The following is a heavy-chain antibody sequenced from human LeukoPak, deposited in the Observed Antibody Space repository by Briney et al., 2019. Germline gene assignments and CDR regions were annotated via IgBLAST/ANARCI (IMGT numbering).Heavy chain of an antibody. CDR1: GFTFDKYG. CDR3: ARIDTYYYDSSGYFSAFDI. D-gene: IGHD3-22*01. J-gene: IGHJ3*02. CDR2: INWNGGST. Sequence: PGGSLRLSCAASGFTFDKYGMSWVRQAPGKGLDWVSGINWNGGSTGYADCVKGRFNIARDNAKNSLYLQMNSLRAEDTALYYFARIDTYYYDSSGYFSAFDIWGQGTIVTVSS. V-gene: IGHV3-20*04.